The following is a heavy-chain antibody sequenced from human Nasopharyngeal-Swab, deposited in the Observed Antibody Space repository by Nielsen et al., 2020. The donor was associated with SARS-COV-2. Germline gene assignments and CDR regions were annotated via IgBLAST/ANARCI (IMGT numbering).Heavy chain of an antibody. CDR3: VRVLVPAARHGNWFDP. V-gene: IGHV3-7*01. D-gene: IGHD2-2*01. J-gene: IGHJ5*02. Sequence: WIRQPPGKGLEWVANIKQDGSEKYYVDSVKGRFTISRDNAKNSLYLQMNSLRAEDTAVYYCVRVLVPAARHGNWFDPWGQGTLVTVSS. CDR2: IKQDGSEK.